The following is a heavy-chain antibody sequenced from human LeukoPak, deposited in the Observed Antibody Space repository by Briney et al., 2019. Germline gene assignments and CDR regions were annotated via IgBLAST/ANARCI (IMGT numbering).Heavy chain of an antibody. Sequence: GGSLRLSCTASGFTFNSAWLTWVRQGPGKGLEWVSRINIDGSSTSYADSVKGRFTISRDNAKNTLYLQMNRLRAEDTAVYYCARDQGYCGGDCYVELGYWGQGILVTVSS. D-gene: IGHD2-21*02. CDR1: GFTFNSAW. J-gene: IGHJ4*02. CDR2: INIDGSST. V-gene: IGHV3-74*01. CDR3: ARDQGYCGGDCYVELGY.